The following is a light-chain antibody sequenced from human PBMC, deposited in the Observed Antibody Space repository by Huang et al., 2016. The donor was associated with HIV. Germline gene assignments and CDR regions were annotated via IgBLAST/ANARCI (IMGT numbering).Light chain of an antibody. CDR3: QQYYNPPWT. CDR2: WAS. Sequence: DIVMTQSPDSLAVSLGARATISCKSSQSVLHSSTNRNYLAWYQQKAGQPPRLLIYWASTRESGVPDRFSGSGSGTDFALTISSLQAEDVAVYYCQQYYNPPWTFGQGTKVEIK. J-gene: IGKJ1*01. V-gene: IGKV4-1*01. CDR1: QSVLHSSTNRNY.